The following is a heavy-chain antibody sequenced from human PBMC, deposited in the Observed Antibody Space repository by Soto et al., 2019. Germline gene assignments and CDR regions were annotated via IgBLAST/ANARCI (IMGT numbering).Heavy chain of an antibody. CDR3: ARGGHYYDSSGTPGDYYGMDV. D-gene: IGHD3-22*01. CDR2: ISAYNGNT. V-gene: IGHV1-18*04. Sequence: ASVKVSCKASGYTFTSYGISWVRQAPGQGXEWMGWISAYNGNTNHAQKLQGRVTMTTDTSTSTAYMELRSLRSDDTAVYYCARGGHYYDSSGTPGDYYGMDVWGQGTTVTVSS. CDR1: GYTFTSYG. J-gene: IGHJ6*02.